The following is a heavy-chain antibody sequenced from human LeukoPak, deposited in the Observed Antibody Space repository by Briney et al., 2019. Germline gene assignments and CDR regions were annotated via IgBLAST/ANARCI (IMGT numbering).Heavy chain of an antibody. D-gene: IGHD2-15*01. J-gene: IGHJ3*02. CDR3: ASQTSKRYCSGGSCYFDAFDI. V-gene: IGHV1-2*02. Sequence: ASVKVSCKASGYTFTGYYMQWVRQAPGQGLEWMGWITPNTGGINYAQKFQGRVTVTTDTSVSTGYMELSRLTSDDTAVYYCASQTSKRYCSGGSCYFDAFDIWGQGTMVTVSS. CDR2: ITPNTGGI. CDR1: GYTFTGYY.